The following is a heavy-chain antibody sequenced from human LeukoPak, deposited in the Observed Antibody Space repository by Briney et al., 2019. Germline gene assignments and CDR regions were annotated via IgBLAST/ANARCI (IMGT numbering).Heavy chain of an antibody. Sequence: SVKVSCKASGGTFSSYAISWLRQAPGQGLEWMGGIIPIFGTANYAQKFQGRVTITADESTSTAYMELSSLRSEDTAVYYCARDCSGGSCYSTTYYYGMDVWGQGTTVTVSS. CDR3: ARDCSGGSCYSTTYYYGMDV. J-gene: IGHJ6*02. D-gene: IGHD2-15*01. CDR2: IIPIFGTA. V-gene: IGHV1-69*01. CDR1: GGTFSSYA.